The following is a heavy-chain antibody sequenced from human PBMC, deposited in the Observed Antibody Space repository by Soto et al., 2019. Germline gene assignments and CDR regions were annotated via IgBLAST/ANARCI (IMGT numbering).Heavy chain of an antibody. CDR1: GFTFSSYA. Sequence: QVQLVESGGGVVQPGRSLRLSCAASGFTFSSYAMHWVRQAPGKGLEWVAVISYDGSNKYYADSVKGRFTISRDNSKNTLYLQMNSLRAEDTAVYYCARSGSSDYFDYRGQGTLVTVSS. J-gene: IGHJ4*02. V-gene: IGHV3-30-3*01. CDR2: ISYDGSNK. D-gene: IGHD2-15*01. CDR3: ARSGSSDYFDY.